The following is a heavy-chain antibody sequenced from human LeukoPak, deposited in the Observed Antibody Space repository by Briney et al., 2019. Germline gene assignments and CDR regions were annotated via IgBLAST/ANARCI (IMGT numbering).Heavy chain of an antibody. CDR1: GFTFSSDG. D-gene: IGHD2-21*01. Sequence: GGSLRLSCAASGFTFSSDGMSWVRHAPGKGLEEGSSISASGDGTLYADSVKGRVTISRDNSENTLYLQMNSLRAEDTAVYSCAKNLLGSEAYSWYFDLWGRGTLVTVS. CDR3: AKNLLGSEAYSWYFDL. J-gene: IGHJ2*01. CDR2: ISASGDGT. V-gene: IGHV3-23*01.